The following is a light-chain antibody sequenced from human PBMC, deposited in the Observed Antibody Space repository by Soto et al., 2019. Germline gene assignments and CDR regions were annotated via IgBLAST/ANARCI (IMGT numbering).Light chain of an antibody. CDR2: EVG. CDR3: SSYTSNNLYV. J-gene: IGLJ1*01. CDR1: GSDISAYNY. Sequence: QSALAQPASVSGSPGQSITISCTGTGSDISAYNYVSWYQQHPGKAPKLMIYEVGDRPSGLSNRFSGSKSGNTASLTISRLQAEDEADYYCSSYTSNNLYVFGNGTKVTVL. V-gene: IGLV2-14*01.